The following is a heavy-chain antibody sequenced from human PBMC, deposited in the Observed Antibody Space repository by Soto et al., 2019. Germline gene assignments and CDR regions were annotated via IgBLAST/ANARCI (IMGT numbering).Heavy chain of an antibody. CDR2: ISAYNGNT. D-gene: IGHD6-19*01. Sequence: ASVKVSCKASGYTFTGYGISWVRQAPGQGLEWMGWISAYNGNTNYAQKLQGRVTMTTDTSTSTAYMELRSLRSDDTAVYYCAREGIAVAGWGHYYYYGMDVWGQGTTVTVSS. J-gene: IGHJ6*02. V-gene: IGHV1-18*01. CDR3: AREGIAVAGWGHYYYYGMDV. CDR1: GYTFTGYG.